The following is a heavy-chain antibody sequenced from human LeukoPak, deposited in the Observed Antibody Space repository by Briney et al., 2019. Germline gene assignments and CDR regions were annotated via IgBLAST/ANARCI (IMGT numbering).Heavy chain of an antibody. Sequence: KPSETLSLTCTVSGGSISSYYWSWIWQPPGKGLEWIGYIYYSGSTNYNPSLKSRVTISVDTSKNQFSLKLSSVTAADTAVYYCASTMYYYDSSGYYQTFDYWGQGTLVTVSS. CDR1: GGSISSYY. J-gene: IGHJ4*02. CDR3: ASTMYYYDSSGYYQTFDY. V-gene: IGHV4-59*08. CDR2: IYYSGST. D-gene: IGHD3-22*01.